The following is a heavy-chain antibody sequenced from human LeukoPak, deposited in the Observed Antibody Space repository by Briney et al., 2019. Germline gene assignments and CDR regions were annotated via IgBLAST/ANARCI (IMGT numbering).Heavy chain of an antibody. CDR3: ARGIAVEGGHQHFDF. CDR1: GFNFGNYG. J-gene: IGHJ4*02. D-gene: IGHD6-19*01. Sequence: GGSLRLSCTASGFNFGNYGMSWVRQAPGKGLEWVSGLSDAGVRIFYADSVRGRFTVSRDNSKNTLYLQMDSLRAEDTAVYYCARGIAVEGGHQHFDFWGQGTLVTVSS. CDR2: LSDAGVRI. V-gene: IGHV3-23*01.